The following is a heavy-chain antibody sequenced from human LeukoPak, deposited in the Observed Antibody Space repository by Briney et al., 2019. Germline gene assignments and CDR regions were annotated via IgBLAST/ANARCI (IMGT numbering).Heavy chain of an antibody. D-gene: IGHD3-16*01. CDR2: ISPISGTT. J-gene: IGHJ4*02. CDR1: GYTFTGYY. CDR3: VRDLMTTPTWDFDY. V-gene: IGHV1-2*02. Sequence: ASVKVSCKGSGYTFTGYYMHWVRQAPGQGLEWMGWISPISGTTNYAQKLQGRVTVTRDTSISTVYMELSRLESDDTAVYYCVRDLMTTPTWDFDYWGQGTLVTVAS.